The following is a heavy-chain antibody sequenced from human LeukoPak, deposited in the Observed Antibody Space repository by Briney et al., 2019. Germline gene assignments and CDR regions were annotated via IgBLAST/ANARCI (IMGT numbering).Heavy chain of an antibody. CDR2: IYSSGST. D-gene: IGHD3-22*01. CDR3: ARLSQVGDSSGYRDYYYMDV. J-gene: IGHJ6*03. V-gene: IGHV4-4*09. CDR1: GGSISSYY. Sequence: SETLSLTCTVSGGSISSYYWSWIRQPPGKGLEWIGYIYSSGSTNYNPSLKSRVTISVDTSKNQFSLKLSSVTAADTAVYNCARLSQVGDSSGYRDYYYMDVWGKGTTVTVSS.